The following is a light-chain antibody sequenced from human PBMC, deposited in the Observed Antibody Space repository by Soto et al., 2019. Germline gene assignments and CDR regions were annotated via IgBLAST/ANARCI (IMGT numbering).Light chain of an antibody. CDR3: QQYYDPPIT. Sequence: DIQMTQSPSSLSASVGDRVTITCQASQDIDKYLNWYQQKPGKAPKLLIDDVTNLETGVPSRFSESGSGTHFTFTIGSLQPEDIATYYCQQYYDPPITFGQGTRLEIK. CDR2: DVT. V-gene: IGKV1-33*01. J-gene: IGKJ5*01. CDR1: QDIDKY.